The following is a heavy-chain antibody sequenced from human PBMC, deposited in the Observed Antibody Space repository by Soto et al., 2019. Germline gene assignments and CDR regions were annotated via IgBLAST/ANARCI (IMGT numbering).Heavy chain of an antibody. CDR3: ATSSPDILTGYYHNWFDP. CDR1: GYTLTELS. J-gene: IGHJ5*02. Sequence: GASVKVSCKVSGYTLTELSMHWVRQAPGKGLEWMGGFDPEDGETIYAQKFQGRVTMTEDTSTDTAYMELSSLRSEDAAVYYCATSSPDILTGYYHNWFDPWGQGTLVTVSS. CDR2: FDPEDGET. V-gene: IGHV1-24*01. D-gene: IGHD3-9*01.